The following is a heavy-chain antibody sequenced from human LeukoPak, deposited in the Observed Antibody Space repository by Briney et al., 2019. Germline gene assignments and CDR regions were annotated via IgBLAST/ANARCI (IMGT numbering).Heavy chain of an antibody. CDR2: IGTDGDT. D-gene: IGHD5-18*01. J-gene: IGHJ4*02. CDR3: ARGAMDTTFPSTFDY. V-gene: IGHV3-13*01. CDR1: GFTYSSYD. Sequence: PGGSLRLSCAVSGFTYSSYDMHWVRQATGRGLEWVSGIGTDGDTYYAGSVKGRFNISRDNAKNSLYLQMNSLRAEDTAVYYCARGAMDTTFPSTFDYWGQGTLVTVSS.